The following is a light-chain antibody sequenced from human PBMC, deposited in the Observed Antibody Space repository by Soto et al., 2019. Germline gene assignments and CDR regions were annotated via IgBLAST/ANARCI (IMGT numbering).Light chain of an antibody. CDR1: QSVSNN. CDR3: QQYNTWWT. J-gene: IGKJ1*01. Sequence: EIVVTQSPATLSVSPGERATLSCRASQSVSNNLAWYQKKPGQAPRLLIYGASTRATGIPARFSGSGSGTEFTLTISSLQSEDFAVYYCQQYNTWWTFGPGTRVEIK. CDR2: GAS. V-gene: IGKV3-15*01.